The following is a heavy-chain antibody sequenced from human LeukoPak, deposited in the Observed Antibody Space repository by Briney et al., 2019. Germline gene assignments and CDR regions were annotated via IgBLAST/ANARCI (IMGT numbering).Heavy chain of an antibody. CDR1: GYTFSNYG. D-gene: IGHD3-10*01. V-gene: IGHV1-18*01. CDR3: ARLQVGYYYGSGSYFDY. Sequence: ASVKVSCKASGYTFSNYGISWVRQAPGQGLEWVGWIRGDNGNTNYAQKLQGRVTMTTDTSTRTAYMELRSLRSDDAAVYYCARLQVGYYYGSGSYFDYWGQGTLVTVSS. CDR2: IRGDNGNT. J-gene: IGHJ4*02.